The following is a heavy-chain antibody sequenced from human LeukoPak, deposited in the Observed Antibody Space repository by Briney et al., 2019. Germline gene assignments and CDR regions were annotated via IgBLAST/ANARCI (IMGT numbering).Heavy chain of an antibody. J-gene: IGHJ4*02. Sequence: WASVKVSCKASGGTFSSNAISWVRQAPGQGLEWMGGIIPIFGTANYAQKFQGRVTITADKSTSTAYMELSSLRSEDTAVYYCASNPIREGMVATDYWGQGTLVTVSS. V-gene: IGHV1-69*06. CDR3: ASNPIREGMVATDY. CDR2: IIPIFGTA. CDR1: GGTFSSNA. D-gene: IGHD5-12*01.